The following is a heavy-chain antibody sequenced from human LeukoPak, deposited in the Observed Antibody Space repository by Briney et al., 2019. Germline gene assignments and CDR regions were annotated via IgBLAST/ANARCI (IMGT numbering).Heavy chain of an antibody. J-gene: IGHJ6*03. V-gene: IGHV3-21*04. CDR3: ARGGSEQDYYYYYYMDV. Sequence: GGSLRLSCAASGFTFSSYSMNWVRQAPGKGLEWVSSISSSSSYIYYADSVKGRFTISRDNAKNSLYLQMNSLRSEDTAVYYCARGGSEQDYYYYYYMDVWGKGTTVTVSS. D-gene: IGHD1/OR15-1a*01. CDR2: ISSSSSYI. CDR1: GFTFSSYS.